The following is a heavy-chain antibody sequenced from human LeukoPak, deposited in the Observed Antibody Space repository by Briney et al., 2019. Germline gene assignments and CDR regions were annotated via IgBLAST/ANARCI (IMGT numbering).Heavy chain of an antibody. CDR3: ARLRNVVLFDY. Sequence: SETLSLTCTVSGDSISSDISYWSWIRQPAGKELEWIGRVSISGGTNYNPSLRSRVTISVNTSKNQFSLILSSVTAADTAMYFCARLRNVVLFDYWGQGTLVTVSS. J-gene: IGHJ4*02. CDR2: VSISGGT. CDR1: GDSISSDISY. D-gene: IGHD2-15*01. V-gene: IGHV4-61*02.